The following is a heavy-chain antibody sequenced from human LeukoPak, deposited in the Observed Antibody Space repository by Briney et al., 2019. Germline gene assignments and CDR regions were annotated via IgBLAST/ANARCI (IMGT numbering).Heavy chain of an antibody. V-gene: IGHV1-69*04. Sequence: ASVKVSCKASGYTFTGYYMHWVRQAPGQGLEWMGRIIPILGIANYAQKFQGRVTITADKSTSTAYMELSSLRSEDTAVYYCAREGYSGYDVYWGQGTLVTVSS. CDR1: GYTFTGYY. J-gene: IGHJ4*02. CDR2: IIPILGIA. CDR3: AREGYSGYDVY. D-gene: IGHD5-12*01.